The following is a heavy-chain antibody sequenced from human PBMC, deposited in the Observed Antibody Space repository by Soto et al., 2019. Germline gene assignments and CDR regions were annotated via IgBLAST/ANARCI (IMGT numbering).Heavy chain of an antibody. J-gene: IGHJ3*02. V-gene: IGHV4-4*07. CDR3: AGGGRAGFHI. Sequence: QVQLQESGPGLVKPSETLSLTCTVSGGSISTYYWNWIRQYAGKGLEGMGRVYISGSTNYHPSFKRRAPMSADTFNNAFSPKVPSVAAAVTAVYYCAGGGRAGFHILGQGAMVTVSS. CDR1: GGSISTYY. CDR2: VYISGST. D-gene: IGHD6-13*01.